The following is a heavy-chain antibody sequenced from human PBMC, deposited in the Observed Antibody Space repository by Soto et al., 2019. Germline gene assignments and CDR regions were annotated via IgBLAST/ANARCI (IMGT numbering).Heavy chain of an antibody. D-gene: IGHD6-13*01. CDR2: LSYSGST. J-gene: IGHJ5*02. Sequence: SETLSLTCTVSGDSISSYYWSWLRQPPGKGLEWIGSLSYSGSTIYNPSLRSRVTISVDSSKNQFSLNLSSVTAADTAVYFCARARAGGSSLNWFDPWGQGTLVTVSS. V-gene: IGHV4-59*01. CDR1: GDSISSYY. CDR3: ARARAGGSSLNWFDP.